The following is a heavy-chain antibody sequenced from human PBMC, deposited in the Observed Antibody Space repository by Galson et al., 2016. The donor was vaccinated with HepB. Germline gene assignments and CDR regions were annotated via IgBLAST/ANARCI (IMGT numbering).Heavy chain of an antibody. CDR3: ARGGAASAFWTPFDKWFDP. CDR1: GYTFTDYY. J-gene: IGHJ5*02. D-gene: IGHD3/OR15-3a*01. V-gene: IGHV1-2*02. Sequence: SVKVSCKASGYTFTDYYLHWVRQAPGQGLVWMGWINPISGGTNYAQESQGRVTMTSNTSINTAFLELSRLTSDDTAVYYCARGGAASAFWTPFDKWFDPWGQGTLVIVSS. CDR2: INPISGGT.